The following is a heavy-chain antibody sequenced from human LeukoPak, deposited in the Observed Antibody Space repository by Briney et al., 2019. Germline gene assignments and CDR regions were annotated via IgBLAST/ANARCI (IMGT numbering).Heavy chain of an antibody. CDR1: GFTFSSYA. CDR3: ARGMGYSGSYYPFDY. V-gene: IGHV3-23*01. CDR2: ISGSGGST. Sequence: PGGSLRLSCAASGFTFSSYAMSWVRQAPGKGLEWVSAISGSGGSTYYADSVKGRFTISRDNSKNTLYLQMNSLRAEDTAVYYCARGMGYSGSYYPFDYWGQGTLVTVSS. D-gene: IGHD1-26*01. J-gene: IGHJ4*02.